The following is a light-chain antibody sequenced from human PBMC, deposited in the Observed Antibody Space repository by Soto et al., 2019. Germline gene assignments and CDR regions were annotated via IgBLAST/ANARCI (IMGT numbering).Light chain of an antibody. CDR3: QQYGSSPRT. Sequence: EIVLTQSPGPLSLSPGERATLSCRASQSVSSYLAWYQQKPGQAPRLLIYDASNRATGIPARFSGSGSGTDFTLTISRLEPEDVAVYYCQQYGSSPRTFGQGTKVDIK. V-gene: IGKV3-20*01. CDR2: DAS. CDR1: QSVSSY. J-gene: IGKJ1*01.